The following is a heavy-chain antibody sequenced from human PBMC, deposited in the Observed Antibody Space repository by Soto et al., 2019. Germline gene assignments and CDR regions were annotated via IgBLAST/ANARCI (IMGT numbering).Heavy chain of an antibody. CDR3: ARDPLRQLGTGTY. V-gene: IGHV3-74*01. CDR1: GFTFSSYW. Sequence: VGSLRLSCAASGFTFSSYWMHWVRQAPGKGLVWVSRINSDGSSTSYADSVKGRFTISRDNAKNTLYLQMNSLRAEDTAVYYCARDPLRQLGTGTYWGQGTLVTVS. J-gene: IGHJ4*02. CDR2: INSDGSST. D-gene: IGHD6-13*01.